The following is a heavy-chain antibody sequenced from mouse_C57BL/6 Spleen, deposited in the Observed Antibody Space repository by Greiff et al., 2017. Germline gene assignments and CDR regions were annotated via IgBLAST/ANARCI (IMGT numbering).Heavy chain of an antibody. Sequence: QVQLQQSGAELVKPGASVKLSCKASGYTFTSYCIHWVKQRPGQGLEWIGMIHPGSGSTNYNEKFKSKATLTVDKSSSTAYMKLSRLTSEDSAVYYCARGDKEDCNYDGFDYWGQGTTVTVSS. CDR2: IHPGSGST. V-gene: IGHV1-64*01. D-gene: IGHD2-4*01. J-gene: IGHJ2*01. CDR3: ARGDKEDCNYDGFDY. CDR1: GYTFTSYC.